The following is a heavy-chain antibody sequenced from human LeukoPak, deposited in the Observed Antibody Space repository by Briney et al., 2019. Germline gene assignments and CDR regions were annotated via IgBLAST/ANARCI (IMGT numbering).Heavy chain of an antibody. V-gene: IGHV3-23*01. CDR3: AKGPMNYYYMDV. CDR2: ISGSGGST. J-gene: IGHJ6*03. Sequence: GGSLRLSCAASGFTFSSYAMSWVRQAPGKGLEWVSAISGSGGSTYYADSVKGRFAISRDNSKNTLYLQMNSLRAEDTAVYYCAKGPMNYYYMDVWGKGTTVTVSS. CDR1: GFTFSSYA.